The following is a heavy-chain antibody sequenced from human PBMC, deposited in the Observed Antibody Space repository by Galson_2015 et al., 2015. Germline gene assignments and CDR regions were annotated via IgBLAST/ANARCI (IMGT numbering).Heavy chain of an antibody. CDR1: GGSLSGYY. J-gene: IGHJ1*01. CDR2: INHSGAT. V-gene: IGHV4-34*01. Sequence: TLSLTCAVYGGSLSGYYWTWIRQPPGKGLEWIGEINHSGATNYNPSLKSRVTISLDKSKNQFSLRLSSVTAADTAVYYCARGPYTYYYDRTGYPEYLLHWGQGTLVTVSS. CDR3: ARGPYTYYYDRTGYPEYLLH. D-gene: IGHD3-22*01.